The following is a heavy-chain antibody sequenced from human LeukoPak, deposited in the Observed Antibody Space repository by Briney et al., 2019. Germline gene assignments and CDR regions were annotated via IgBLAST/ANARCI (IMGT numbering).Heavy chain of an antibody. Sequence: GESLKISCKGSGYIFTTHWIAWVRQMAGKGLEWMGFIHPGNSDTRYSPSFQGQVTVSADKSISTAYLQWSSLKASDTAMYYCALTTIRTSFDVWGQGTMVTASA. V-gene: IGHV5-51*01. J-gene: IGHJ3*01. D-gene: IGHD5-24*01. CDR3: ALTTIRTSFDV. CDR1: GYIFTTHW. CDR2: IHPGNSDT.